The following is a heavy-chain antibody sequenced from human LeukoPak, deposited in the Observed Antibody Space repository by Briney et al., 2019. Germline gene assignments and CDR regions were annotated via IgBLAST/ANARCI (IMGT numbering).Heavy chain of an antibody. CDR1: GFSLSTSGVG. CDR2: IYWNDDK. CDR3: AHTFGGRGSFDP. V-gene: IGHV2-5*01. D-gene: IGHD3-10*01. Sequence: KESGPTLVKPTQTLTLTCTFSGFSLSTSGVGVGWIRQPPGKALEWLALIYWNDDKRYSPSLKSRFTITKDTSKNQVVLTITNMHPVDTATYYCAHTFGGRGSFDPWGQGTLVTVSS. J-gene: IGHJ5*02.